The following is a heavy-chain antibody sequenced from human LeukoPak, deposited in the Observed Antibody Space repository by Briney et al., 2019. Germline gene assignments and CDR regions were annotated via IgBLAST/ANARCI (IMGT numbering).Heavy chain of an antibody. V-gene: IGHV4-34*01. J-gene: IGHJ3*02. CDR2: INHSGST. CDR3: ARMFDGGYCSGGSCPPAYDAFDI. Sequence: SETLSLTCAVYGGSFSGYYWSWIRQPPGKGLEWIGEINHSGSTNYNPSLKSRVTISVDTSKNQFSLKLSSVTAADTAVYYCARMFDGGYCSGGSCPPAYDAFDIWGQGTMVTVSS. D-gene: IGHD2-15*01. CDR1: GGSFSGYY.